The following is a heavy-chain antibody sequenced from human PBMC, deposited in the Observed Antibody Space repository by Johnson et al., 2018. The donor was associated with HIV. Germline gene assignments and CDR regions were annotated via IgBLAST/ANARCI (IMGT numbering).Heavy chain of an antibody. V-gene: IGHV3-74*01. CDR3: ARGIVEVQPRYRLLRDDVFDV. D-gene: IGHD2-15*01. J-gene: IGHJ3*01. CDR2: IKSDGSDT. Sequence: VQLVESGGGLVQPGGSLRLSCAASGFTFSNYWMHWVRQAPGKGLVWVSRIKSDGSDTSYADSVKGQFIISRDNARNFLYLQMNSLRAKDTALYYCARGIVEVQPRYRLLRDDVFDVWGQGTMVTVSS. CDR1: GFTFSNYW.